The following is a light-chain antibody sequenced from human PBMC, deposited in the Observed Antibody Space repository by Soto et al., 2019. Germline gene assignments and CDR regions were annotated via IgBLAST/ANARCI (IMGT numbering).Light chain of an antibody. Sequence: EIVMTQSPSTLSVSPGEKATLCCRASQSVSKYLAWYQQKPGQAPRLLIYNASNRATGIPARFSGSGSGTDFTLTISSLEPEDFAVYYCQQRSNWPPLTFGGGTKV. CDR2: NAS. V-gene: IGKV3-11*01. CDR3: QQRSNWPPLT. CDR1: QSVSKY. J-gene: IGKJ4*01.